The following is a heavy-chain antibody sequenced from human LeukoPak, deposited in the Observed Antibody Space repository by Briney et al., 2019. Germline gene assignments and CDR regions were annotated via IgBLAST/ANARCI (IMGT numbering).Heavy chain of an antibody. J-gene: IGHJ4*02. CDR3: ARGSSSWYYLDY. D-gene: IGHD6-13*01. CDR1: GFTFSSYA. V-gene: IGHV3-30*04. Sequence: PGRSLRLSCAASGFTFSSYAMHWVRQAPGKGLEWVAVISYDGSNKYYADSVKGRFTISRDNSKNTLYLQMNSLRVEDTAVYCARGSSSWYYLDYWGQGTLVTVSS. CDR2: ISYDGSNK.